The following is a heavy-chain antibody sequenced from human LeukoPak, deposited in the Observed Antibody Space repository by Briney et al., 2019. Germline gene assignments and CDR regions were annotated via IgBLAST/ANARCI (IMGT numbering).Heavy chain of an antibody. CDR1: GYTFTSYY. D-gene: IGHD6-13*01. CDR2: INPSGGST. J-gene: IGHJ4*02. V-gene: IGHV1-46*01. CDR3: ARTYSSSDEFDY. Sequence: VASVNVSCKASGYTFTSYYIHWVRQAPGQGLEWMGIINPSGGSTTYAQKFQGRVAMTRDTSTSRVYMEVSSLRSEDTAVYYCARTYSSSDEFDYWGQGTLVTVSS.